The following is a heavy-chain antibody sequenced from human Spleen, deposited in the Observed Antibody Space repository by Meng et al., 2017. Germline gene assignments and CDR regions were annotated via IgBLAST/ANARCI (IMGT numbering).Heavy chain of an antibody. Sequence: GGSLRLSCAASGFTFRGYEMYWVRQAPGKGLEWVSYISSSGTSIHYADSVKGRFTISRDNAKNSLYLQMNSLRAEDTAVYYCARGSPGGLWYFDLWGRGTVVTVSS. CDR2: ISSSGTSI. CDR3: ARGSPGGLWYFDL. J-gene: IGHJ2*01. CDR1: GFTFRGYE. V-gene: IGHV3-48*03. D-gene: IGHD1-26*01.